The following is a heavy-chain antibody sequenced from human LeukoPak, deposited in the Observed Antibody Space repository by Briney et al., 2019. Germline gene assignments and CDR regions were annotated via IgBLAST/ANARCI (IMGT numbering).Heavy chain of an antibody. V-gene: IGHV1-2*02. CDR2: INPNSGGT. CDR1: GYTFTGYY. D-gene: IGHD3-22*01. CDR3: GRGYFGSSGYSY. J-gene: IGHJ4*02. Sequence: SVKVSCKASGYTFTGYYIHWVRPAPGQGLEWMGWINPNSGGTNYAQKFQGRATMTRDTSISTAHMGPSRLRSDDPVCNYFGRGYFGSSGYSYWGQGTLVTVSS.